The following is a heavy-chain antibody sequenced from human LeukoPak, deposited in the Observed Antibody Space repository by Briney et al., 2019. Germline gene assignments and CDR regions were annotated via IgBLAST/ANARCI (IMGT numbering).Heavy chain of an antibody. CDR2: IIPIFGTA. V-gene: IGHV1-69*13. J-gene: IGHJ4*02. CDR3: ARGPHITDSTIQSDY. CDR1: GGTFSSYA. Sequence: SVKVSCKASGGTFSSYAISWVRQAPGQGLEWMGGIIPIFGTANYAQKFQGRVTITADESTSTAYMELSSLRSEDTAVYYCARGPHITDSTIQSDYWGQGTLVTVSS. D-gene: IGHD5-18*01.